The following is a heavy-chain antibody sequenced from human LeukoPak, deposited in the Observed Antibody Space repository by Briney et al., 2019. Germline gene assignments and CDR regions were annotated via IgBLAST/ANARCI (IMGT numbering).Heavy chain of an antibody. D-gene: IGHD3-22*01. Sequence: ASVKVSCKASGGTFSSYAISWVRRAPGQGLEWMGGIIPIFGTANYAQKFQGRVTITADESTSTAYMELSSLRSEDTAVYYCVRDYYDSSGYYWPGTDYWGQGTLVTVSS. CDR3: VRDYYDSSGYYWPGTDY. CDR1: GGTFSSYA. CDR2: IIPIFGTA. J-gene: IGHJ4*02. V-gene: IGHV1-69*13.